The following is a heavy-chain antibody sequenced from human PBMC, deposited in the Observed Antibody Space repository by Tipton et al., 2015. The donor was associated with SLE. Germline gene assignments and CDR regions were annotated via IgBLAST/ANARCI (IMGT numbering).Heavy chain of an antibody. Sequence: TLSLTCSVIGASMRVRPWWSWVRQPPGKGLEWIGYVFHSGSTYYNPSLKSRVTISVDTSKNQFSLKLSSVTAEDTAVYYCARDSTFNENVNIVPTGGFDYWGQGTLVTVSS. CDR2: VFHSGST. D-gene: IGHD5-12*01. J-gene: IGHJ4*02. CDR3: ARDSTFNENVNIVPTGGFDY. V-gene: IGHV4-4*02. CDR1: GASMRVRPW.